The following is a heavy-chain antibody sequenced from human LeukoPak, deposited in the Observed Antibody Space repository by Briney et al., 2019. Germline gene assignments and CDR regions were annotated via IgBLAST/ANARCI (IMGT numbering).Heavy chain of an antibody. V-gene: IGHV4-4*07. CDR1: GGSISSYY. CDR3: ARCFEIKNIHYYYYYMDV. CDR2: IYTSGST. Sequence: SETLSLTCTVSGGSISSYYWSWIRQPAGKGLEWIGRIYTSGSTNYNPSLKSRVTMSVDTSKNQFSLKLSSVTAADTAVYYCARCFEIKNIHYYYYYMDVWGKGTTVTVSS. D-gene: IGHD2/OR15-2a*01. J-gene: IGHJ6*03.